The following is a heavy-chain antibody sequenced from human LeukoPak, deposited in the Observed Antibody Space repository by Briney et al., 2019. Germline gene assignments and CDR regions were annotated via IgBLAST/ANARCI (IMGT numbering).Heavy chain of an antibody. CDR2: ISSSSSYI. D-gene: IGHD4-17*01. Sequence: PGGSLRLSCAASGFTFSSYSMNWVRQAPGKGLEWVSSISSSSSYIYYADSVKGRFTTSRDNSKNTLYLQMNSLRAEDTAIYYCAKSFPPPDYGNFDYWGQGTLVTVSS. J-gene: IGHJ4*02. V-gene: IGHV3-21*04. CDR1: GFTFSSYS. CDR3: AKSFPPPDYGNFDY.